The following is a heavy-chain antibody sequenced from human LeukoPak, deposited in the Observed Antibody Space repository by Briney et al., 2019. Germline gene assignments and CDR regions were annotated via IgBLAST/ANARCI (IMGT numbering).Heavy chain of an antibody. CDR2: IYSGGST. CDR3: ARAGRMETYYDFWSGYFPHFDY. V-gene: IGHV3-66*01. CDR1: GFTVSSNY. D-gene: IGHD3-3*01. Sequence: GGSLRLSCAASGFTVSSNYMSWVRQAPGKGLEWVSVIYSGGSTYYADSVKGRFTISRDNPKNTLYLQMNSLRAEDTAVYYCARAGRMETYYDFWSGYFPHFDYWGQGTLVTVSS. J-gene: IGHJ4*02.